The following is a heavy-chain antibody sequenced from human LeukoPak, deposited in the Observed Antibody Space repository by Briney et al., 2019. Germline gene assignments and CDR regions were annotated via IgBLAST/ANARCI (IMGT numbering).Heavy chain of an antibody. Sequence: ASVKVSCKASGYTFTSYYMHWVRQAPGQGLEWMGRINPSGGSTSYAQKFQGRVTMTRDTSTSTVYMELSSLRSEDTAVYYCARDKTTTVTTHHFDYWGQGTLVTVSS. D-gene: IGHD4-17*01. V-gene: IGHV1-46*01. CDR3: ARDKTTTVTTHHFDY. J-gene: IGHJ4*02. CDR1: GYTFTSYY. CDR2: INPSGGST.